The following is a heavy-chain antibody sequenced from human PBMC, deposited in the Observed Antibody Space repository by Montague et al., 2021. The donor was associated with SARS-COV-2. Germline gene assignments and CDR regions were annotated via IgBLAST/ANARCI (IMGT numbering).Heavy chain of an antibody. CDR3: AVHETGDHPFGD. D-gene: IGHD7-27*01. CDR2: LNYSGRS. Sequence: SETLSLTCTVSGGSIMRSDYYWGWICQATGKGLEWNGSLNYSGRSMYIPSLKTRLSMSIDKSQNQFSLRLNSATAADTSIYYCAVHETGDHPFGDWGQGTLVTVSS. V-gene: IGHV4-39*01. J-gene: IGHJ4*02. CDR1: GGSIMRSDYY.